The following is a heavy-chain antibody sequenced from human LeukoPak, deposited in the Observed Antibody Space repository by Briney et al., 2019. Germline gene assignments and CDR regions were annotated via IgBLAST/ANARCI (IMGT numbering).Heavy chain of an antibody. Sequence: GGSLRLSCAASGFTFSSYSMNWVRQAPGKGLEWVSSISSSSSYIYYADSVKGRFTISRDDAKNPLYLQMNSLRAEDTAVYYCARGTARRYDFTPNPWGQGTLVTVSS. CDR3: ARGTARRYDFTPNP. CDR1: GFTFSSYS. D-gene: IGHD3-3*01. V-gene: IGHV3-21*01. J-gene: IGHJ5*02. CDR2: ISSSSSYI.